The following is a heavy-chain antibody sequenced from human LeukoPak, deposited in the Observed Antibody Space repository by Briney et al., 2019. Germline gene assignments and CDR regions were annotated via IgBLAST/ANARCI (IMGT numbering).Heavy chain of an antibody. Sequence: PGGSLRLSCAASGFTFSNALMSWVRQAPGKGLEWVSVIYSGGSTYYADSVKGRFTISRDNSKNTLYLQMNSLRVEDTAVYYCARDPLDGSGSRRSFDDWGQGTLVTVSS. CDR2: IYSGGST. CDR1: GFTFSNAL. J-gene: IGHJ4*02. V-gene: IGHV3-66*01. CDR3: ARDPLDGSGSRRSFDD. D-gene: IGHD3-10*01.